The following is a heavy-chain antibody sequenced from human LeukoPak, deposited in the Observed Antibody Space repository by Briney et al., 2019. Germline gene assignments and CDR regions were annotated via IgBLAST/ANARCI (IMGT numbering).Heavy chain of an antibody. CDR1: GYTFTSYG. J-gene: IGHJ4*02. CDR2: ISAYNGNT. Sequence: ASVKVSCKASGYTFTSYGISWVRQAPGQGLEWMGWISAYNGNTNYAQKLQGRVTMTTDTSTSTAYMELRSLRSDDTAVYYRARVLTPLGYCSGGSCYSADYWGQGTLVTVSS. D-gene: IGHD2-15*01. CDR3: ARVLTPLGYCSGGSCYSADY. V-gene: IGHV1-18*01.